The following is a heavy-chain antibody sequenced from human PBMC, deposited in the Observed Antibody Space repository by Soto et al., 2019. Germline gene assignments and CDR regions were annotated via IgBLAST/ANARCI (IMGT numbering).Heavy chain of an antibody. CDR3: ARETVIVAASYFDY. J-gene: IGHJ4*02. V-gene: IGHV4-61*01. Sequence: PSETLSLTCTVSGGSVSIGSYYWSCIRQPPGKGLEWMGYIYYSGSTNYNPSLKSRVTISVDTSKNQFSLKLSSVTAADTAVYYCARETVIVAASYFDYWGQGTLVTVSS. D-gene: IGHD3-22*01. CDR2: IYYSGST. CDR1: GGSVSIGSYY.